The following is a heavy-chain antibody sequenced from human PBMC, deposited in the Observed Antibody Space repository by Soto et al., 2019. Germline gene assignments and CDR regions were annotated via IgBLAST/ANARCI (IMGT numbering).Heavy chain of an antibody. CDR1: GGSISSYY. D-gene: IGHD3-22*01. V-gene: IGHV4-59*01. CDR3: ARGHYYDSRYGMDV. Sequence: QVQLQESGPGLVKPSETLSLTCTVSGGSISSYYWSWIRQPPGKGLEWIGYIYYRGSTNYNPSLKRRVTLSVDTSKNQFSLKLSSVSAADTAVYYCARGHYYDSRYGMDVWGQGTTVTVCS. CDR2: IYYRGST. J-gene: IGHJ6*02.